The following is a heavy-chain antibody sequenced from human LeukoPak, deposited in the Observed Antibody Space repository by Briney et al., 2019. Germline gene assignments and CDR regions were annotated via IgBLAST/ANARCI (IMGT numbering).Heavy chain of an antibody. J-gene: IGHJ4*02. Sequence: PGGSLRLSCAASGFTFSSYGMHWVRQAPGKGLEGVAFIRYDGSNKYYADSVKGRFTISRDNSKNTLYLQMNSLRAEDTAVYYCARDEGLWVDYWGQGTLVTVSS. CDR1: GFTFSSYG. V-gene: IGHV3-30*02. CDR2: IRYDGSNK. D-gene: IGHD2/OR15-2a*01. CDR3: ARDEGLWVDY.